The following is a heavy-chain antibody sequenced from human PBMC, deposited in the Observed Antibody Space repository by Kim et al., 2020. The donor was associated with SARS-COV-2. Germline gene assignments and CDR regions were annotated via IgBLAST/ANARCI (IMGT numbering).Heavy chain of an antibody. D-gene: IGHD2-8*01. CDR1: GRSVSSYY. Sequence: SETLSLTCTVSGRSVSSYYWSWIRQPPGKGLECIGHMFYGGTTYYNPSLKSRVTLSVDTSNNQFSLTLTSVTAADTALYYCASFPPSNAGAFDAWGQGTMVTVSS. V-gene: IGHV4-59*02. CDR3: ASFPPSNAGAFDA. CDR2: MFYGGTT. J-gene: IGHJ3*01.